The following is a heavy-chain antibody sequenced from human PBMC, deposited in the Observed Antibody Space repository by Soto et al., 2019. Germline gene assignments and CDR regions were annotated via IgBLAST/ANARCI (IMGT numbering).Heavy chain of an antibody. J-gene: IGHJ5*02. D-gene: IGHD2-21*01. CDR1: GFTFSSYA. CDR3: ARLLVTYLTT. Sequence: GGSLRLSCAASGFTFSSYAMHWVRQAPGKGLEWVAVISYDGSNKYYADSVKGRFTISRDNSKNTLYLQMNSLRAEDTAVYYCARLLVTYLTTWGQGTLVTVSS. CDR2: ISYDGSNK. V-gene: IGHV3-30-3*01.